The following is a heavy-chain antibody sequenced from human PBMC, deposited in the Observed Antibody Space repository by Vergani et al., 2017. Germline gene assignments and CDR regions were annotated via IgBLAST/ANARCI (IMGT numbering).Heavy chain of an antibody. CDR1: EYSFGNYW. CDR2: IYPADSDT. D-gene: IGHD1-1*01. CDR3: ARHTTYSDS. J-gene: IGHJ4*02. Sequence: EVALVQSGPEMRKPGESLKISCKGSEYSFGNYWNGCVRQMPGKGLEWMGIIYPADSDTRYSPSFQGQVTIPANKSISTAFLQWDSLKASYTALYFCARHTTYSDSWGQGTLVTVSS. V-gene: IGHV5-51*01.